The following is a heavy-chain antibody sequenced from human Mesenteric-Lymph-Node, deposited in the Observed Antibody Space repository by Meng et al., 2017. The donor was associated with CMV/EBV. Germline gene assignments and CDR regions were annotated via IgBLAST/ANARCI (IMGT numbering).Heavy chain of an antibody. Sequence: AASGFTFSSYDIHWVRQAPGKGLVWVAVVSYDGTTQNYADSVKGRFTISRDNSKNTLYLQMNSLRAEDTAVYYCARAPERYFNYFDYWGQGTLVTVSS. CDR1: GFTFSSYD. CDR2: VSYDGTTQ. D-gene: IGHD3-9*01. CDR3: ARAPERYFNYFDY. J-gene: IGHJ4*02. V-gene: IGHV3-30*04.